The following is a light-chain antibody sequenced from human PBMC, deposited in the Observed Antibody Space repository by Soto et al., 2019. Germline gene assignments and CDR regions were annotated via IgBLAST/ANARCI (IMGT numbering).Light chain of an antibody. CDR3: QQYGSSPCT. J-gene: IGKJ4*01. Sequence: EIVLTQSPGTLSLSPGERATLSCRASQSVSSSYLDWYQQKPGQAPRLLIYGAYSRAAGIPDSFSGSGSGTGVTPTNSRLEPEYAAVYYCQQYGSSPCTFRRGTKVEIK. CDR2: GAY. V-gene: IGKV3-20*01. CDR1: QSVSSSY.